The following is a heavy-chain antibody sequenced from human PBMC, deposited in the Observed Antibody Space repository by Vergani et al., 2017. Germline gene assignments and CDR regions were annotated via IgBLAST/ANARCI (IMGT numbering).Heavy chain of an antibody. CDR2: IYYSGST. CDR1: GGSISSSSYY. D-gene: IGHD3-10*01. J-gene: IGHJ5*02. Sequence: QVQLQESGPGLVKPSETLSLTCTVSGGSISSSSYYWGWIRQPPGKGLEWIGSIYYSGSTYYNPSLKSRVTISVDTSKNQFSLKLSSVTAADTAVYYCARPRAGYGEWFDPWGQGTLVTVSS. V-gene: IGHV4-39*01. CDR3: ARPRAGYGEWFDP.